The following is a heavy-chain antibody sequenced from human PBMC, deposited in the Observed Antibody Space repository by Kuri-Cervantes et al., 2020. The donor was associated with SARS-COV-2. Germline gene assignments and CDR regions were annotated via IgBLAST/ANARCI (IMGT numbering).Heavy chain of an antibody. CDR1: GFTFSSYS. D-gene: IGHD6-13*01. V-gene: IGHV3-21*01. CDR3: QGSGYSSSWYHDY. CDR2: ISSSSSYI. Sequence: GGSLRLSCAASGFTFSSYSMNWVRQAPGKGLEWVSSISSSSSYIYYADSVKGRFTISRDNAKNSLYLQMNSLRAEDTAVYYCQGSGYSSSWYHDYWGQGTLVTVSS. J-gene: IGHJ4*02.